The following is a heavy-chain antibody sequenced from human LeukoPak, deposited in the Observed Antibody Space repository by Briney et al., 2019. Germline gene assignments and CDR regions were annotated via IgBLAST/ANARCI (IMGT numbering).Heavy chain of an antibody. J-gene: IGHJ4*02. CDR1: GYAFTGYY. V-gene: IGHV1-2*02. CDR2: INPNSGGT. CDR3: ARDGVQLEQDY. Sequence: GSVKVSCKASGYAFTGYYMHWVRQAPGQGLEWMGGINPNSGGTNYAQKFQGRVTMTRGTSISTAYMELSRLRSDDTAVYYCARDGVQLEQDYWGQGTLVTVSS. D-gene: IGHD1-1*01.